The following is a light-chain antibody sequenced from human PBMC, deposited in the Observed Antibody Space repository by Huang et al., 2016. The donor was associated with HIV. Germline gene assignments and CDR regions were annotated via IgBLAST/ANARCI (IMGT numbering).Light chain of an antibody. CDR1: QTLRHRDGKNY. V-gene: IGKV2D-29*02. Sequence: DIMMTQTPLSLSVTPGQPASISCKSSQTLRHRDGKNYLYWYLQKPGQSPQLLIDEASNRVAGVPDRFNGGGSGTDFTLKISRAEAEDVGIYYCMQTIQPATFGQGTKVEIK. CDR2: EAS. J-gene: IGKJ1*01. CDR3: MQTIQPAT.